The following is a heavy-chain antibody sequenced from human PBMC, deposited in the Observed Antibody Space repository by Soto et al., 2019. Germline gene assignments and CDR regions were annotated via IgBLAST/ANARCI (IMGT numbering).Heavy chain of an antibody. CDR3: AQNSGSYYDYYYYGMXV. CDR2: ISYDGSNK. CDR1: GFTFSSYG. J-gene: IGHJ6*02. Sequence: GGSLRLSCAAPGFTFSSYGMHWVRQAPGKGLEWVAVISYDGSNKYYADSVKGRFTISRDNSKNTLYLQMNSLRAEDTAVYYCAQNSGSYYDYYYYGMXVWSQGTTVTVSS. D-gene: IGHD1-26*01. V-gene: IGHV3-30*18.